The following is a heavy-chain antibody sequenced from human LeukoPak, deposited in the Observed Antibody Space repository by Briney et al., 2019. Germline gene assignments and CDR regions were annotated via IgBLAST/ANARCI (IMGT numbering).Heavy chain of an antibody. CDR1: DGSISSFY. CDR3: ARSRGYSYTYAFDI. D-gene: IGHD5-18*01. Sequence: PSETLSLTCTVSDGSISSFYWSWIRQPPGKGLEWIGCTSHSGSTNYNPSLKSRLTMSVDTSKNQFSLNLSSVTAADTAVYYCARSRGYSYTYAFDIWGQGTMVTVSS. J-gene: IGHJ3*02. CDR2: TSHSGST. V-gene: IGHV4-4*07.